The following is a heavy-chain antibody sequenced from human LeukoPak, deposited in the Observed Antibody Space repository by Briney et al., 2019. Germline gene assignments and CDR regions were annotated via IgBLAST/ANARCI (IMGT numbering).Heavy chain of an antibody. Sequence: NPSETLSLTCTVSGGSISSYYWSWIRQPARKGLEWIGRIYTSGSTNYNPSLKSRVTMSVDTSKNQFSLKLSSVTAADTAVYYCASGVASSGHFDYWGQGTLVTVSS. V-gene: IGHV4-4*07. CDR2: IYTSGST. CDR1: GGSISSYY. D-gene: IGHD6-19*01. CDR3: ASGVASSGHFDY. J-gene: IGHJ4*02.